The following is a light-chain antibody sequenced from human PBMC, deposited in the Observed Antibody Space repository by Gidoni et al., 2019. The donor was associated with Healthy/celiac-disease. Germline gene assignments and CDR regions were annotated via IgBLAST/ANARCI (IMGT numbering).Light chain of an antibody. CDR1: QSISSY. V-gene: IGKV1-39*01. Sequence: DLQMTQSPSSLSASVGDRVTITCRASQSISSYLNWYQQKPGKAPKLLIYAASSLQSGAPSRFSGSGSGTDFTITISSLQAEDFATYYCQQSYSTPRTFGQGTKLEIK. CDR2: AAS. J-gene: IGKJ2*01. CDR3: QQSYSTPRT.